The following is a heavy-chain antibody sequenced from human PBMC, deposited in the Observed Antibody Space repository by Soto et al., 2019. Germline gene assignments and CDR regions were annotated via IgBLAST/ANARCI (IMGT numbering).Heavy chain of an antibody. J-gene: IGHJ4*02. Sequence: QVHLQQWGAGLLKPSETLSLTCAVNGGSLTGYYWSWIRQPPGKGLEWIGEIKDGGVTNYSPSLKGRVTMSADTSKNQFSLKLNSVTAADTAVYYCARGQEGILATHWDQGTLVTVSS. V-gene: IGHV4-34*01. CDR3: ARGQEGILATH. D-gene: IGHD5-12*01. CDR1: GGSLTGYY. CDR2: IKDGGVT.